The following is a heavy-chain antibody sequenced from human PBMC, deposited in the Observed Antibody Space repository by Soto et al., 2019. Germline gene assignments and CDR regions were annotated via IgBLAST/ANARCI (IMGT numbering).Heavy chain of an antibody. CDR2: IYYSGST. D-gene: IGHD4-17*01. V-gene: IGHV4-30-4*01. CDR1: GGSISSGDYY. Sequence: SETLSLTCTVSGGSISSGDYYWSWIRQPPGKGLEWIGYIYYSGSTYYNPSLKSRVTISVDTSKNQFSLKLSSVTAADTAVYYCARDPAYGGNLYYYYGMDVWGQGTTVTVSS. J-gene: IGHJ6*02. CDR3: ARDPAYGGNLYYYYGMDV.